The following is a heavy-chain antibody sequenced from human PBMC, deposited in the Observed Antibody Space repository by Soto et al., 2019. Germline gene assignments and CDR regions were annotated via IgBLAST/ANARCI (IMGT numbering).Heavy chain of an antibody. Sequence: HPGGSLRLSCAASGFTFSSYGMHWVRQAPGKGLEWVAVISYDGSNKYYADSVKGRFTISRDNSKNTLYLQMNSLRAEDTAVYYCAKVPLSGNYLDAFDIWGQGTMVTVSS. CDR3: AKVPLSGNYLDAFDI. J-gene: IGHJ3*02. CDR2: ISYDGSNK. D-gene: IGHD1-26*01. CDR1: GFTFSSYG. V-gene: IGHV3-30*18.